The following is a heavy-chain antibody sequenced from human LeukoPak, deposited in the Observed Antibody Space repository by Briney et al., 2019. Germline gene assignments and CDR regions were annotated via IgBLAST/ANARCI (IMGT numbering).Heavy chain of an antibody. Sequence: QPGGSLRLSCAASGFTFSSYWMSWVRQAPGKGLEWVANIKQDGSEKYYVDSVKGRFTISRDNGKNSLYLQMNSLRAEDTAVYYCARDLEGFGRGYYFDYWGQGTLVTVSS. CDR1: GFTFSSYW. J-gene: IGHJ4*02. CDR3: ARDLEGFGRGYYFDY. D-gene: IGHD3-3*01. V-gene: IGHV3-7*01. CDR2: IKQDGSEK.